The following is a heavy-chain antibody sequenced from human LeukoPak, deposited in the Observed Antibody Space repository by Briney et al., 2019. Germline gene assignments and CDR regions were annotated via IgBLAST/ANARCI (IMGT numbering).Heavy chain of an antibody. J-gene: IGHJ4*02. Sequence: PGGSLRLSCAASGFTFSSYAMHWVRQAPGKGLEYVSAISSNGGSTYYANSVKGRFTISRDNSKNTLYLQMASLGAEDLAVYYVARAQRILWFGELLPYYFDDWGQGTLVTVSS. CDR1: GFTFSSYA. V-gene: IGHV3-64*01. D-gene: IGHD3-10*01. CDR3: ARAQRILWFGELLPYYFDD. CDR2: ISSNGGST.